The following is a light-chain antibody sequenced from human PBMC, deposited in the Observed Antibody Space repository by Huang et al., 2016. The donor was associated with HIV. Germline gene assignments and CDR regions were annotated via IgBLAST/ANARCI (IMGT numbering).Light chain of an antibody. J-gene: IGKJ1*01. Sequence: VMTQSPATLPVSPGERATLSCRARQSVNTNLAWYQKKPGPDPRLLIHSASSRVTGIPARFSGSGSGTNFTLSISSLQSEDFALYYCHQYNDWPRTFGQGTKVEVK. V-gene: IGKV3-15*01. CDR2: SAS. CDR3: HQYNDWPRT. CDR1: QSVNTN.